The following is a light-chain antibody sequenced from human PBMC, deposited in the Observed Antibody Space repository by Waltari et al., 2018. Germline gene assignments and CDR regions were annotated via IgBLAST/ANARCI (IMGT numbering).Light chain of an antibody. J-gene: IGKJ1*01. CDR1: QSVSIH. CDR2: GAS. V-gene: IGKV3-15*01. CDR3: QQFNKRPPT. Sequence: EVVMTQSPATLSVSPGERVTLSCRASQSVSIHLAWYQQRPGQAPRLLISGASTRATGIPVRFTGSGSGTEFTLTISSLQSEDSAFYYCQQFNKRPPTFGQGTKVELK.